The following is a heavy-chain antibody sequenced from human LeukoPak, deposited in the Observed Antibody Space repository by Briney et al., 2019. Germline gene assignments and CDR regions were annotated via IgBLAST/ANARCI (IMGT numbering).Heavy chain of an antibody. J-gene: IGHJ3*02. Sequence: GGPLRLSCAASGFTFNNYAMHWVRQAPGKGLEYVSAIRSNGGSTYYANSVKGRFTISRDNSKNTVYLQMGSLRAEDMAVYYCARGGYDILTGFAGDAFDIWGQGTMVTVSS. CDR2: IRSNGGST. D-gene: IGHD3-9*01. CDR1: GFTFNNYA. CDR3: ARGGYDILTGFAGDAFDI. V-gene: IGHV3-64*01.